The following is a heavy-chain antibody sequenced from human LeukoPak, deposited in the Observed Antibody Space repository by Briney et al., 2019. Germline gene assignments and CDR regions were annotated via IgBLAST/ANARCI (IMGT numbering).Heavy chain of an antibody. CDR1: GFTFSSFA. V-gene: IGHV3-30*04. CDR3: ARDRGYSSGWPNLDF. D-gene: IGHD6-19*01. Sequence: GGTLRLSCAVSGFTFSSFAMHWVRQAPGTGLRWLAVIASDGGNKYYAASVKGRFTISRDNSKNTLYLQMNSLRAEDTAVYYCARDRGYSSGWPNLDFWGQGTLVTVSS. J-gene: IGHJ4*01. CDR2: IASDGGNK.